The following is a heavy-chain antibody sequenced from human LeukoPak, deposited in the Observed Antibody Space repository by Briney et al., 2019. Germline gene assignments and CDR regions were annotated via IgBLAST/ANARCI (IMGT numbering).Heavy chain of an antibody. CDR1: GGSVSSGSYY. V-gene: IGHV4-61*01. Sequence: KTSETPSLTCTVSGGSVSSGSYYWSWIRQPPGKGLEWIGYIYYSGSTNYNPSLKSRVTISVDTSKNQFSLKLSSVTAADTAVYYCARRADYGDYRYFDYWGQGTLVTVSS. J-gene: IGHJ4*02. CDR3: ARRADYGDYRYFDY. CDR2: IYYSGST. D-gene: IGHD4-17*01.